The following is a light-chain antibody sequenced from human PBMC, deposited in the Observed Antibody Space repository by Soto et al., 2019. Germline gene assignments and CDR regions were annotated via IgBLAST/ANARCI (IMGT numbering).Light chain of an antibody. CDR1: QSVSSF. V-gene: IGKV3-11*01. Sequence: EIVLTQSPATLSLSPGERATLSCRASQSVSSFLAWYQQKPGQAPRLLIYDASNRATGIPARFSGSGSETDFTLTISSFEPEDFAVYYCQHRSNFGPGTKVDIK. J-gene: IGKJ3*01. CDR3: QHRSN. CDR2: DAS.